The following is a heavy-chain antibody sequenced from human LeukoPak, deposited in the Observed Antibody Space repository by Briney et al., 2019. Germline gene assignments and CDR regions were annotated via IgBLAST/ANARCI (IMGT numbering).Heavy chain of an antibody. V-gene: IGHV3-7*01. J-gene: IGHJ3*02. D-gene: IGHD3-22*01. CDR3: ARELYYYDSSDDYYLAAFDI. CDR1: GFTFSSYW. Sequence: GGSLRLSCAASGFTFSSYWMSWVRQAPGKGLEWVANIKQDGSEKYYVDSVKGRFTISRDNAKNSLYLQMNSLRAEDTAVYHCARELYYYDSSDDYYLAAFDIWGQGTMVTVSS. CDR2: IKQDGSEK.